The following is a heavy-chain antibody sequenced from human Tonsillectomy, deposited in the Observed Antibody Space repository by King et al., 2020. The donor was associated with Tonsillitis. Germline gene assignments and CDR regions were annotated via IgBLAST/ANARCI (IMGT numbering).Heavy chain of an antibody. CDR3: ARDGAVPGDYYGMDV. CDR1: GFTFRSYG. Sequence: VQLVESGGGVVQPGRSLRLSCAASGFTFRSYGMHWVRQAPGRGLEWAAVISSEARDKQYADSVRGRFTISRDNPENTLYLQMNTLRAEDTAVYYCARDGAVPGDYYGMDVWGQGTTVTVSS. CDR2: ISSEARDK. D-gene: IGHD3-16*01. V-gene: IGHV3-30*19. J-gene: IGHJ6*02.